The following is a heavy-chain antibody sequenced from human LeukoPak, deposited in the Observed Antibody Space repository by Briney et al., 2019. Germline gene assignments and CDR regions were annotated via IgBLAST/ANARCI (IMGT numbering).Heavy chain of an antibody. CDR1: GGSFSGYY. J-gene: IGHJ6*03. V-gene: IGHV4-34*01. CDR2: INHSGST. D-gene: IGHD3-22*01. Sequence: SSETLSLTCAVYGGSFSGYYWSWLRQPPGKGLEWIGEINHSGSTNYNPSLKSRVTISVDTSKNQFSLKLSSVTAADTAVYYCARGSTPYYYDSSGYYPTYYYYYMDVWGKGTTVTVSS. CDR3: ARGSTPYYYDSSGYYPTYYYYYMDV.